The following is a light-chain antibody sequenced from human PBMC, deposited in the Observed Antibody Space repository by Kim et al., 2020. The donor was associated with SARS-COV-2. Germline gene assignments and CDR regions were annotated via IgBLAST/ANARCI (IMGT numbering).Light chain of an antibody. Sequence: PGERVTLSCRASQSVSSSYLTWYQQKPGQAPRLLIYGASTRATGIPARFSGSGSGTDFTLTISSLQPEDFAVYYCQQDYNLTRESTFGQGTKVDNQ. CDR3: QQDYNLTREST. J-gene: IGKJ1*01. CDR2: GAS. V-gene: IGKV3D-7*01. CDR1: QSVSSSY.